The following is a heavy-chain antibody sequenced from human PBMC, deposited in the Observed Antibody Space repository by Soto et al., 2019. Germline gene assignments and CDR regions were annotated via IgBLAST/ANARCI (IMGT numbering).Heavy chain of an antibody. V-gene: IGHV3-23*01. CDR1: GVTLSIYG. CDR3: AKDQAAAGTISRYFQH. J-gene: IGHJ1*01. CDR2: ITGNSERT. D-gene: IGHD6-13*01. Sequence: AGSLRLSFAASGVTLSIYGMNWVCQTQGKGREWVSSITGNSERTWHADSVKGRFTISRDNSKNTLYLQVNSLRAEDTAVYYCAKDQAAAGTISRYFQHWGKGTLVTVSS.